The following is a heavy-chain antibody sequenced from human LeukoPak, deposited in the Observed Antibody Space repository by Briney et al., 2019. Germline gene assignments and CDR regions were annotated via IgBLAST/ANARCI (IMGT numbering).Heavy chain of an antibody. Sequence: GASVRVSCKASGYTFTSYAMHWVRQAPGQRLEWMGWINAGNGNTKYSQKFQGRVTMTRDTSISTAYMELSRLRSDDTAVYYCARALDYGGNPLNAFDIWGQGTMVTVSS. D-gene: IGHD4-23*01. CDR1: GYTFTSYA. V-gene: IGHV1-3*01. CDR3: ARALDYGGNPLNAFDI. J-gene: IGHJ3*02. CDR2: INAGNGNT.